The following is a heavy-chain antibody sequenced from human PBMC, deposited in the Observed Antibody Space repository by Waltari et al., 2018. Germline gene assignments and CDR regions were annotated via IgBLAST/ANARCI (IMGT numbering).Heavy chain of an antibody. J-gene: IGHJ3*02. CDR2: INWNGGST. D-gene: IGHD1-26*01. CDR1: GFTFDDYG. V-gene: IGHV3-20*04. CDR3: ARGRRMGATTGDAFDI. Sequence: EVQLVESGGGVVRPGGSLRLSCAASGFTFDDYGMSWVRQAPGKGLEWVSGINWNGGSTGYSDSVKGRFTISRDNAKNSLYLQMNSLRAEDTALYYCARGRRMGATTGDAFDIWGQGTMVTVSS.